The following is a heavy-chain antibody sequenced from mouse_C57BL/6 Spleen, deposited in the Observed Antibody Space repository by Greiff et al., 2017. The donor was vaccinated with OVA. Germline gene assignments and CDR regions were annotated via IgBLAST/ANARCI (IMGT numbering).Heavy chain of an antibody. Sequence: VMLVESGAELMKPGASVKLFCKATGYTFTGYWKEWVKQRPGHGLEWDGEILPGSGSTNYNEKFKGKATFTADTSSTTTYMQLSNLTTEDSAIYYCARSGNYNYYAMDYWGQGTSVTRSS. J-gene: IGHJ4*01. CDR2: ILPGSGST. D-gene: IGHD2-1*01. V-gene: IGHV1-9*01. CDR1: GYTFTGYW. CDR3: ARSGNYNYYAMDY.